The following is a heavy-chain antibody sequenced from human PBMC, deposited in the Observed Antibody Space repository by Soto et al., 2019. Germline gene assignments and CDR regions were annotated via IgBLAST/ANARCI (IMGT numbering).Heavy chain of an antibody. CDR2: ISSNGGST. CDR3: VKDMSYYYYYGLDV. Sequence: PGGSLRLSCSASGFTFSSYPMYWVRQAPGKGLEYVSVISSNGGSTYYADSVKGRVTISRDNSKNTLYLQMSSLIAEDTAVYYCVKDMSYYYYYGLDVWGQGTTVTVSS. CDR1: GFTFSSYP. V-gene: IGHV3-64D*06. J-gene: IGHJ6*02. D-gene: IGHD3-16*01.